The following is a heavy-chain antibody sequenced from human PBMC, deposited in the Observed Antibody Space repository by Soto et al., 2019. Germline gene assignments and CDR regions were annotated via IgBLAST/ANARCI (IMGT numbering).Heavy chain of an antibody. CDR3: ARDHKGGYDYVSGYYYYGMDI. D-gene: IGHD5-12*01. J-gene: IGHJ6*02. CDR1: GGSVSSGSYY. V-gene: IGHV4-61*01. Sequence: SETLSLTCTVSGGSVSSGSYYWSWIRQPPGKGLEWIGYIYYSGSTNYNPSLKSRVTISVDTSKNQFSLKLSSVTAADTAVYYCARDHKGGYDYVSGYYYYGMDIWGQGTTVTVSS. CDR2: IYYSGST.